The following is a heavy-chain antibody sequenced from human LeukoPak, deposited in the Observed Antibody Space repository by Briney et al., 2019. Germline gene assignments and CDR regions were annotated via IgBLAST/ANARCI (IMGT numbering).Heavy chain of an antibody. Sequence: GGSLRLSCAASGFTFSSYSMNWVRQAPGKGLEWVSAISGSGGSTYYADSVKGRFTISRDNSKNTLYLQMNSLRAEDTAVYYCAKHLTAVAASPVFDYWGQGTLVTVSS. J-gene: IGHJ4*02. CDR3: AKHLTAVAASPVFDY. CDR1: GFTFSSYS. V-gene: IGHV3-23*01. CDR2: ISGSGGST. D-gene: IGHD2-15*01.